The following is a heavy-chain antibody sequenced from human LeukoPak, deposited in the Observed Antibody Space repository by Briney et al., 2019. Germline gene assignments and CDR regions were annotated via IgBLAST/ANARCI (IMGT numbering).Heavy chain of an antibody. V-gene: IGHV4-59*01. CDR1: GGSISSYY. J-gene: IGHJ5*02. D-gene: IGHD3-22*01. CDR3: AGGTDYYDSSGYS. CDR2: IYYSGST. Sequence: PETLSLTCTVSGGSISSYYWSWIRQPPGKGLEWIGYIYYSGSTNYNPSLKSRVTISVDTSKNQFSLKLSSVTAADTAVYYCAGGTDYYDSSGYSWGQGTLVTVSS.